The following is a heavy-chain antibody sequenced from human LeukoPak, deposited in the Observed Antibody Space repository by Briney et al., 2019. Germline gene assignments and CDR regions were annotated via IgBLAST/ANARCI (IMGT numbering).Heavy chain of an antibody. D-gene: IGHD3-22*01. J-gene: IGHJ1*01. CDR2: TSSSSSTI. CDR1: VFTFSSYS. Sequence: GGSLRLSCAASVFTFSSYSTNCVRQAPGKGLEWVSYTSSSSSTIYYAESVKGRFTISRENDKNALYLQMNSLRVEDTAVYYCTKGDYYYDSSGYYLEYLQYWGQGALVTVSS. V-gene: IGHV3-48*01. CDR3: TKGDYYYDSSGYYLEYLQY.